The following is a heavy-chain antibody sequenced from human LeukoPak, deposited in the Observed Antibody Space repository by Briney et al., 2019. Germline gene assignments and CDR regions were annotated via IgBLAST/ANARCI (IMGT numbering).Heavy chain of an antibody. Sequence: GGSLRLSCAASGFTFSSYRMNWVRQAPGKGLEWVSYISSSSSTIYYADSVKGRFTISRDNAKNSLYLQMNSLRAEDTAVYYCARRAGAYSHPYDYWGQGTLVTVSS. V-gene: IGHV3-48*01. CDR3: ARRAGAYSHPYDY. CDR2: ISSSSSTI. CDR1: GFTFSSYR. J-gene: IGHJ4*02. D-gene: IGHD4/OR15-4a*01.